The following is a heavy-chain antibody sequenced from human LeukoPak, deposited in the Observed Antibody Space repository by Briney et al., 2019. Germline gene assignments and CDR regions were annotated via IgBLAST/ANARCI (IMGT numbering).Heavy chain of an antibody. Sequence: GGSLRLSCAASGFTFSDARMSWVRQAPGKGLECVGRIKSKTDGGTADYAAPVKGRFTVSRDDSKNTLYLQMNSLKTEDTAVYYCTTDPWAFDSWGQGTMVTVSS. J-gene: IGHJ3*02. CDR1: GFTFSDAR. V-gene: IGHV3-15*01. CDR3: TTDPWAFDS. CDR2: IKSKTDGGTA.